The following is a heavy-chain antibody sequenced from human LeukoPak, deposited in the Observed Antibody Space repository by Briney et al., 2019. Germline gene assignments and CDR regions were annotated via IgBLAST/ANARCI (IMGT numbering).Heavy chain of an antibody. J-gene: IGHJ3*02. Sequence: PSETLSLTCTVSGGSISSYYWSWIRQPAGKGLEWIGRIYTSGSTNYNPSLKSRVTISVDTSKNQFSLKLSSVTAADTAVYYCARALMITFGGVIVMGAFDIWGQGTMVTVSS. CDR2: IYTSGST. D-gene: IGHD3-16*02. V-gene: IGHV4-4*07. CDR1: GGSISSYY. CDR3: ARALMITFGGVIVMGAFDI.